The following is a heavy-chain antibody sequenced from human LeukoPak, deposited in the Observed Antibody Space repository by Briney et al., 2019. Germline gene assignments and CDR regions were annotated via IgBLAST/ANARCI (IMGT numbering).Heavy chain of an antibody. V-gene: IGHV4-59*01. CDR3: ARGDYDSSGYHLFDY. D-gene: IGHD3-22*01. CDR2: IYYSGST. J-gene: IGHJ4*02. Sequence: SETLSLTCTVSGGSISSYHWSWLRQPPGKGLEWIGYIYYSGSTNYNPSLKSRVTISVDTSKNQFSLKLSSVTAADTAVYYCARGDYDSSGYHLFDYWGQGTLVTVSS. CDR1: GGSISSYH.